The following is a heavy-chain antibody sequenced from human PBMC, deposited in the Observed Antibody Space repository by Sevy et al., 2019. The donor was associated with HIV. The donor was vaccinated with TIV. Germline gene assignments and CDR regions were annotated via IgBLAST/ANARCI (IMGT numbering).Heavy chain of an antibody. V-gene: IGHV3-30*04. CDR2: ISYDGSNK. D-gene: IGHD6-19*01. Sequence: GGSLRLSCAASGFTFSSYAMHWVRQAPGKGLEWVAVISYDGSNKYYADSVKGRFTISRDNSKNTLYLQMNSLRAEDTAVYYCARVMAGMSAYYYYGMDVWGQGTTVTVSS. CDR3: ARVMAGMSAYYYYGMDV. CDR1: GFTFSSYA. J-gene: IGHJ6*02.